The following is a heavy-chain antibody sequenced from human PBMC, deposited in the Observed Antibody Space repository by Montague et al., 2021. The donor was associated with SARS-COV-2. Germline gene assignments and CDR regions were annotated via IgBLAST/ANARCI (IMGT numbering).Heavy chain of an antibody. CDR2: VYYSGST. V-gene: IGHV4-59*01. CDR1: GGSISSYY. J-gene: IGHJ3*02. CDR3: ARWGLYGGNPGDGAFDI. Sequence: SETLSLTCTVSGGSISSYYWSWIRQPPGKGLEWIVYVYYSGSTNYNPSLKSRVTISVDTSKNQFSLKLSSVTAADTAVYYCARWGLYGGNPGDGAFDIWGQGTMVTVSS. D-gene: IGHD4-23*01.